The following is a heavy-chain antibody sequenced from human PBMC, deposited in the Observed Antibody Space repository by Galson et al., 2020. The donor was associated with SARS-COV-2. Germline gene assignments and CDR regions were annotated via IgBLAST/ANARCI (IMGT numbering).Heavy chain of an antibody. D-gene: IGHD3-10*01. J-gene: IGHJ6*02. Sequence: SETLSLTCTVSGGSISSGGYYWSWIRQHPGKGLEWIGYIYYSGSTYYNPSLKSRLTISVAPSKNQFSLKLSSVTAADTAVYYCARDWLVRGVTEPHYYYYYGMDGWGQGTTVTVSS. CDR1: GGSISSGGYY. CDR3: ARDWLVRGVTEPHYYYYYGMDG. CDR2: IYYSGST. V-gene: IGHV4-31*03.